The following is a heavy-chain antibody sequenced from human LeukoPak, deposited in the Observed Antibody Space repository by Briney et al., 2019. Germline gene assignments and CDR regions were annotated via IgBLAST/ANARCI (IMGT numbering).Heavy chain of an antibody. D-gene: IGHD3-22*01. CDR3: ANPDSSGFYFSIRLDF. CDR1: GFTFRSYA. Sequence: GGSLRLSCTASGFTFRSYAMSWVRQAPGKGLEWVSVISGSGGSTYYADSVKGRFTVSRDNSKNTLYLQMNSLRAEDTAVYYCANPDSSGFYFSIRLDFWGQGTLVTVSS. J-gene: IGHJ4*02. CDR2: ISGSGGST. V-gene: IGHV3-23*01.